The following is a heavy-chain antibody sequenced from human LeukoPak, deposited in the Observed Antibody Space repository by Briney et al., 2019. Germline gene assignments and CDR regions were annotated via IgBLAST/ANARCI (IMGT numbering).Heavy chain of an antibody. D-gene: IGHD3-22*01. J-gene: IGHJ4*02. V-gene: IGHV3-23*01. CDR1: GFTFSTYA. CDR2: IGGSGSYT. Sequence: GGSLRLSCAASGFTFSTYAMIWVRQAPGKGLEWVSVIGGSGSYTYYADSVKGRFTISRDNSKDTLYLQMNSLRAEDTAVYYCARDLNYYDSSGYYWGQGTLVTVSS. CDR3: ARDLNYYDSSGYY.